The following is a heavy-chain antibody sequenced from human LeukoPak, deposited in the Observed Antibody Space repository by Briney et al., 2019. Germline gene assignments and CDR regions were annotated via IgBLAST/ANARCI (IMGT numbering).Heavy chain of an antibody. J-gene: IGHJ4*02. CDR3: AREASIRSGYYSSY. D-gene: IGHD3-3*01. CDR1: GGSFSGYY. CDR2: INHSGST. V-gene: IGHV4-34*09. Sequence: SETLSLTCAVYGGSFSGYYWSWIRQPPGKGLEWIGEINHSGSTYYNPSLKSRVTISVDTSKNQFSLKLSSVTAADTAVYYCAREASIRSGYYSSYWGQGTLVTVSS.